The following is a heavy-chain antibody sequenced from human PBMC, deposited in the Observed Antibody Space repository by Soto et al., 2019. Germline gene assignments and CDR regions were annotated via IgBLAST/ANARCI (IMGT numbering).Heavy chain of an antibody. V-gene: IGHV3-21*01. CDR3: ARLRSYDSSGYYFY. CDR1: GFTFSSYS. D-gene: IGHD3-22*01. J-gene: IGHJ4*02. Sequence: EVQLVESGGGLVKPGGSLRLSCAASGFTFSSYSMNWVRQAPGKGMEWVTSISSSSSYIYYADSRKGRFAISRDNAKNSLYLQMNSMRAEDTAVYYCARLRSYDSSGYYFYLGQGTRVRVSS. CDR2: ISSSSSYI.